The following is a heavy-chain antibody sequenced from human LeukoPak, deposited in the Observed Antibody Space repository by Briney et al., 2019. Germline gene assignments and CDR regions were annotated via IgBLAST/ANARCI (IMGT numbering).Heavy chain of an antibody. V-gene: IGHV1-69*04. CDR1: GGTFSSYS. D-gene: IGHD1-20*01. Sequence: SAKVSCKASGGTFSSYSISWVRQAPGQGLEWMGRIIPIFDITNYAQKFQGRVTIAADKSTSTAYMELSSLRSEDTAVYYCARDFKESKWNDAHWFDPWGQGTLVTVSS. J-gene: IGHJ5*02. CDR2: IIPIFDIT. CDR3: ARDFKESKWNDAHWFDP.